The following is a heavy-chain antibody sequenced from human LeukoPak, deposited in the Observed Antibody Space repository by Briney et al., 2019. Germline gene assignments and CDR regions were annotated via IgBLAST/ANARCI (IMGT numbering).Heavy chain of an antibody. D-gene: IGHD1-26*01. CDR3: ARLSGSSYNWFDP. Sequence: SETLSLTCTVSGGSISSSSYYWGWIRQPPGKGLEWIGSIYYSGSTYYNPSLKIRVTISVDTSKNQFSLKLSSVTAADTAVYYCARLSGSSYNWFDPWGQGTLVTVSS. J-gene: IGHJ5*02. V-gene: IGHV4-39*07. CDR2: IYYSGST. CDR1: GGSISSSSYY.